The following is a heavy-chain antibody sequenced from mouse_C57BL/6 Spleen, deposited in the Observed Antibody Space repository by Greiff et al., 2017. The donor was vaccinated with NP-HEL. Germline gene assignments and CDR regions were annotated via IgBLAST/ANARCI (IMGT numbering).Heavy chain of an antibody. CDR1: GYTFTSYW. Sequence: QVQLQQSGAELVMPGASVKLSCKASGYTFTSYWMHWVKQRPGQGLEWIGEIDPSDSYTNYNQKFKGKSTLTVDKSSSTAYMQLSSLTSEDSAVYYCARQELRDYFDYWGQGTTLTVSS. D-gene: IGHD1-1*01. CDR2: IDPSDSYT. J-gene: IGHJ2*01. CDR3: ARQELRDYFDY. V-gene: IGHV1-69*01.